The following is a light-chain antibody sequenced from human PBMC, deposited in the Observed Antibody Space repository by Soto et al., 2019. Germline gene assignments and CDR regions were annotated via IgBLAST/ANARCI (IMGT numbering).Light chain of an antibody. CDR2: GAS. J-gene: IGKJ5*01. CDR1: QSVSIN. Sequence: EIVMRQSPATLSVSPWERATLSCMAGQSVSINLACYQQKPGQAPRLLIYGASTRATGIPARFSGSGSGTEFTLTISSLQSEDFAVYYCQQYNNWPPITFGQGTRLETK. V-gene: IGKV3D-15*01. CDR3: QQYNNWPPIT.